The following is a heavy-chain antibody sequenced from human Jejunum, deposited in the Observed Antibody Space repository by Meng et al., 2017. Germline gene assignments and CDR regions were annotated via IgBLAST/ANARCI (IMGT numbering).Heavy chain of an antibody. CDR3: AKMGSGATFAY. D-gene: IGHD2-15*01. J-gene: IGHJ4*02. V-gene: IGHV3-23*01. Sequence: EVQLLESGGGLVQPGGSLRLSCAASELTLSSHVMNWVRQSSGKGLEWVSAITASGGSTYYADSVKGRFTISRDTSKNTLYLQMNSLRAEDTAVYYCAKMGSGATFAYWGQGTLVTVSS. CDR1: ELTLSSHV. CDR2: ITASGGST.